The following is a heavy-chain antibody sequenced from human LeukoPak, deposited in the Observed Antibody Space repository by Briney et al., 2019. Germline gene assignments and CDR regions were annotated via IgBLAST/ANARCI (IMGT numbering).Heavy chain of an antibody. J-gene: IGHJ5*02. CDR1: GFSLSDYT. CDR2: INNLSSVM. CDR3: ARVQWGATIWFDP. Sequence: PGGSLRLSCAASGFSLSDYTMTWVRQAPGKGLEWVSYINNLSSVMTYAESVKGRLTISRDHGKNSLHLQVNSLRDEDKDVYYCARVQWGATIWFDPWGQGTLVTVSS. D-gene: IGHD5-12*01. V-gene: IGHV3-48*02.